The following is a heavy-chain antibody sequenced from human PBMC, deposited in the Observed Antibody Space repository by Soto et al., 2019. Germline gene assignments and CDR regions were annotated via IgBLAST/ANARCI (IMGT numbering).Heavy chain of an antibody. CDR3: ARVGYCGGDCYAGLDY. CDR1: GYTCTGYY. V-gene: IGHV1-2*02. CDR2: INPNSGGT. J-gene: IGHJ4*02. Sequence: GASVKVSCKASGYTCTGYYMHWVRQAPGQGLEWMGWINPNSGGTNYAQKFQGRVTMTRDTSISTAYMELSRLRSDDTAVYYCARVGYCGGDCYAGLDYWGQGTLVTVSS. D-gene: IGHD2-21*02.